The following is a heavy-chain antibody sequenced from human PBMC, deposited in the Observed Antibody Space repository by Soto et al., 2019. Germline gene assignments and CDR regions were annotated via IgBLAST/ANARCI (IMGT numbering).Heavy chain of an antibody. CDR2: IYYSGST. Sequence: QVQLQESGPGLVKPSETLSLTCTVSGGSISSYYWSWIRQPPGKGLEWIGYIYYSGSTNYNPSLKSRVTISVDTSKNQFSLKLSSVTAADTAVYYCAGLVAAAGWDYWGQGTLVTVSS. J-gene: IGHJ4*02. CDR1: GGSISSYY. CDR3: AGLVAAAGWDY. D-gene: IGHD6-13*01. V-gene: IGHV4-59*08.